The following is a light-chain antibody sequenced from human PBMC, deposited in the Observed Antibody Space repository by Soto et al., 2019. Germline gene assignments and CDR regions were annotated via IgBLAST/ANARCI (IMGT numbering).Light chain of an antibody. CDR3: QHYGTSTRT. J-gene: IGKJ1*01. CDR2: GAS. Sequence: EVVLTQSPGTLSLSPGDTATLSCRATQSISSGYLAWYQQKPGQAPRLLIYGASSRATGIPDRFSGIGSGADFTLTITGLEPEVFAVYYCQHYGTSTRTFGQGTKV. CDR1: QSISSGY. V-gene: IGKV3-20*01.